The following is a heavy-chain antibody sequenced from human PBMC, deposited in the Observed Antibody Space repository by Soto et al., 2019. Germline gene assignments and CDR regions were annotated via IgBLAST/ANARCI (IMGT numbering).Heavy chain of an antibody. V-gene: IGHV1-69-2*01. J-gene: IGHJ4*02. CDR1: AYTFTSNY. CDR3: AYGSGSYLHYFEY. CDR2: VDPEESET. D-gene: IGHD3-10*01. Sequence: ASVKGSSKASAYTFTSNYVHWVQQAPGKGLEWLGRVDPEESETIYAEKFQGRVTITADTSTDTAYMELRSLSFEDTGVYYCAYGSGSYLHYFEYWGQGTLVTVSS.